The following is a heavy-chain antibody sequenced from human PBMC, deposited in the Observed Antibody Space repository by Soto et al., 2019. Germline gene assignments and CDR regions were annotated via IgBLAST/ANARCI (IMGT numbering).Heavy chain of an antibody. Sequence: QGQLVQSGAEVKKPGASVKVSCTASGNTFTNFGVTWVRQAPGQGLEWMGWISAYTDDPNYAQKFQGRVTMTIDTSTSTAYLDLSRLTSDDTAVYYCARVIPGAEAWFDPWGQGTLVTVSS. CDR1: GNTFTNFG. V-gene: IGHV1-18*01. J-gene: IGHJ5*02. CDR3: ARVIPGAEAWFDP. CDR2: ISAYTDDP. D-gene: IGHD2-2*01.